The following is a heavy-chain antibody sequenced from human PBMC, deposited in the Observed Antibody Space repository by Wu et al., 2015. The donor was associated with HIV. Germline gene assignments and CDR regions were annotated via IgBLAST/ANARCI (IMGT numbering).Heavy chain of an antibody. J-gene: IGHJ5*02. D-gene: IGHD2-2*01. V-gene: IGHV1-8*03. CDR2: MNPNSGNT. Sequence: QVQLVQSGAEVKKPGASVKVSCKASGYTFTSYDINWVRQATGQGLEWMGWMNPNSGNTGFAQKFQGRVTITRNTSISTAYMELSSLRSEDTAVYYCARGQGGYCSSTSCLFDPWGQGTLGHRLL. CDR1: GYTFTSYD. CDR3: ARGQGGYCSSTSCLFDP.